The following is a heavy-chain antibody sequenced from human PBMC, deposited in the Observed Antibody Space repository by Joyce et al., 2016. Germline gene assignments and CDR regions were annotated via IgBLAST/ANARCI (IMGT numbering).Heavy chain of an antibody. CDR3: ARFGSGSYHPYRYYYYMDV. V-gene: IGHV3-48*01. J-gene: IGHJ6*03. Sequence: EVQLVESGGGLVQPGGSLRLSCAASGFSFSDYDMNWVRQAPGKGPELGSYISSAGGSISYADALKGRFTISRDNAKNSLYLQMNSLRAEDTAVYYCARFGSGSYHPYRYYYYMDVWGRGTAVTVSS. D-gene: IGHD3-10*01. CDR1: GFSFSDYD. CDR2: ISSAGGSI.